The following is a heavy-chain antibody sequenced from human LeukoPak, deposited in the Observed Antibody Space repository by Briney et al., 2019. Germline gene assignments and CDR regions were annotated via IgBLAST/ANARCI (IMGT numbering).Heavy chain of an antibody. CDR2: ISDSGGTT. CDR1: GFTFSSYA. J-gene: IGHJ5*02. V-gene: IGHV3-23*01. CDR3: ARGLYYYGSGSLYA. D-gene: IGHD3-10*01. Sequence: AGGSLRLSCAASGFTFSSYAMSWVRQAPGKGLEWVSAISDSGGTTYYADSVKGRFTISRDNAKNTVYLQMNSLRGEDTAVYYCARGLYYYGSGSLYAWGQGTLVTVSS.